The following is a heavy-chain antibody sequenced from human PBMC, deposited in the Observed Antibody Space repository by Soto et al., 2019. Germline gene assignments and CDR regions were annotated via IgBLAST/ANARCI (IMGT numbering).Heavy chain of an antibody. J-gene: IGHJ6*03. CDR3: AKETDVYYYYYMDV. Sequence: ESGGGLVQPGGSLRLSCAASGFTFNNYVMTWVRQAPGRGLEWVSSISGGGDNTYYADSVKGRFTISRDNSKNTLYLQMNSLRAEDAAVYYCAKETDVYYYYYMDVWGKGTTVTVSS. V-gene: IGHV3-23*01. CDR1: GFTFNNYV. CDR2: ISGGGDNT. D-gene: IGHD2-21*02.